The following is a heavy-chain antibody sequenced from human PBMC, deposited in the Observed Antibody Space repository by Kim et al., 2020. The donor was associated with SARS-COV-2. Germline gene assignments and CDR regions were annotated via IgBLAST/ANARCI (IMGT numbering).Heavy chain of an antibody. CDR1: GGSISSSSYY. CDR2: IYYSGST. CDR3: ARQDWYSSSSVSIFYYGMDV. Sequence: SETLSLTCTVSGGSISSSSYYWGWIRQPPGKGLEWIGSIYYSGSTYYDPSLKSRVTISVDTSKNQFSLKLSSVTAADTAVYYCARQDWYSSSSVSIFYYGMDVWGQGTTVTVSS. D-gene: IGHD6-6*01. V-gene: IGHV4-39*01. J-gene: IGHJ6*02.